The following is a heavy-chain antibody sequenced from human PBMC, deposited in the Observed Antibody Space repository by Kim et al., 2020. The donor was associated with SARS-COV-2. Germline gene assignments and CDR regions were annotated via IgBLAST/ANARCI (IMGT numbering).Heavy chain of an antibody. V-gene: IGHV3-30*04. CDR2: ISFDGSNK. J-gene: IGHJ4*02. Sequence: GGSLRLSCAASGFTFSTYTMHWVRQAPGKGLEWVAVISFDGSNKFHADSVKGRFTISRDNSRNTLYLQMNSLRAEDTAVFYCARGTYCTSATCPIPRLLEYWGQGALVSVSA. CDR3: ARGTYCTSATCPIPRLLEY. D-gene: IGHD2-8*01. CDR1: GFTFSTYT.